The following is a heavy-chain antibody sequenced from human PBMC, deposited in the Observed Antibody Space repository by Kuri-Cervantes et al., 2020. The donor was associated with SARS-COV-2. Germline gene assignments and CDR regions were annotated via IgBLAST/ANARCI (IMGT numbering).Heavy chain of an antibody. CDR1: GFTFSSYG. Sequence: GESLKISCAASGFTFSSYGMHWVRQAPGKGLEWVAFIRYDGSNKYYADSVKGRFTISRDNSKNTLYLQMNSLRAEDTAVYYCAKRFLDNIVVVPAASNAFDIWGQGTMVTVSS. V-gene: IGHV3-30*02. CDR2: IRYDGSNK. CDR3: AKRFLDNIVVVPAASNAFDI. D-gene: IGHD2-2*01. J-gene: IGHJ3*02.